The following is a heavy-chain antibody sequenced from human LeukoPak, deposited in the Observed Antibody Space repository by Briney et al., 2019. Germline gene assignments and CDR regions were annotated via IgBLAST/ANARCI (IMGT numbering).Heavy chain of an antibody. J-gene: IGHJ3*02. CDR3: ARGGLWFGELPHAFDI. V-gene: IGHV1-8*01. Sequence: ASVTVSCKASGYTFTSYDINWVRQATGQGLEWMGWMNPNSGNTGYAQKFQGRVTMTRNTSISTAYMKLSSLRSEDTAVYYCARGGLWFGELPHAFDIWGQGTMVTVSS. CDR1: GYTFTSYD. D-gene: IGHD3-10*01. CDR2: MNPNSGNT.